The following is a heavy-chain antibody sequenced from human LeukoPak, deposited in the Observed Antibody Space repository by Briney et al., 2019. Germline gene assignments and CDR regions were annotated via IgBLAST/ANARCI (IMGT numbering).Heavy chain of an antibody. CDR1: GLTFNNYA. CDR2: ISGRGGNT. J-gene: IGHJ5*01. CDR3: ATGYSDSLRSPLDS. V-gene: IGHV3-23*01. Sequence: GGSLTLSCAASGLTFNNYALTSIRQPPRNGMEWVSSISGRGGNTYYAHSVKGRFSISRDDSTSTLFLQMNSLRAEDTAIYYCATGYSDSLRSPLDSWGQGTLVTVSS. D-gene: IGHD3-22*01.